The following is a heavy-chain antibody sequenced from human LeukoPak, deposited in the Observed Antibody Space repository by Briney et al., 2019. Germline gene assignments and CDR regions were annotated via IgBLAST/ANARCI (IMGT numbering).Heavy chain of an antibody. D-gene: IGHD1-26*01. V-gene: IGHV5-51*01. CDR2: IYPSDSDI. J-gene: IGHJ4*02. CDR3: ARQGGSYYRGGLDY. CDR1: GYSFTSYW. Sequence: GESLKISCKGSGYSFTSYWIGWVRQMPGKGLEWMGIIYPSDSDIRYNPSFQGQVTISADKSISTAYLQWSSLKASDTAMYCARQGGSYYRGGLDYWGQGTLVTVSS.